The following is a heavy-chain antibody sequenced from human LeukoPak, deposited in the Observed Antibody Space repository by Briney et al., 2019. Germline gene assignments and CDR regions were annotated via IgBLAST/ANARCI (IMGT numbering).Heavy chain of an antibody. CDR1: GASISSDTYY. CDR3: ARTTGESYYFDY. Sequence: SETLSLTCTVSGASISSDTYYWSWIRQPAGKGLEWIGRIYFSGTTNYNPSLKSRVTISLDTSKNQFSLKLSSVTAADTAVYYCARTTGESYYFDYWGQGTLVTVSS. D-gene: IGHD7-27*01. V-gene: IGHV4-61*02. J-gene: IGHJ4*02. CDR2: IYFSGTT.